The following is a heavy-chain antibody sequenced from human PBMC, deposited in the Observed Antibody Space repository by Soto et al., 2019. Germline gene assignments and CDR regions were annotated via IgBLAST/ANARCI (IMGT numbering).Heavy chain of an antibody. CDR2: ISGSGGST. V-gene: IGHV3-23*01. CDR1: GFTFSSYA. J-gene: IGHJ4*02. D-gene: IGHD3-10*01. CDR3: AKVDGSGKGYFDY. Sequence: GGSLRLSCADSGFTFSSYAMSWVRQAPGKGLEWVSAISGSGGSTYYADSVKGRFTISRDNSKNTLYLQMNSLRAEDTAVYYCAKVDGSGKGYFDYWGQGTLVTVSS.